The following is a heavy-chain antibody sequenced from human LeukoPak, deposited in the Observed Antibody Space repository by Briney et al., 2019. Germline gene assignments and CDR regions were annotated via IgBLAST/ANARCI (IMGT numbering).Heavy chain of an antibody. CDR2: ISWNSGSI. CDR3: ARDGDPAYYYYMDV. V-gene: IGHV3-9*01. Sequence: PGGSLRLSCAASGFTFDDYAMHWVRQAPGKGLEWVSGISWNSGSIGYADSVKGRFTISRDNAKNSLYLQMNSLRAEDTAVYYCARDGDPAYYYYMDVWGKGTTVTVSS. CDR1: GFTFDDYA. J-gene: IGHJ6*03. D-gene: IGHD6-25*01.